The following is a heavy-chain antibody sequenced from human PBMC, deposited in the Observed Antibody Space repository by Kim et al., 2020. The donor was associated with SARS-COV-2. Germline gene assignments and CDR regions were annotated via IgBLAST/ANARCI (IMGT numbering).Heavy chain of an antibody. CDR1: GFTFSSYA. Sequence: GGSLRLSCAASGFTFSSYAMYWVRQAPGKGLEWVAGISLDGSQKYYADSVKGRFTISRDRSKNTMYVQMDSLRPDDTAFYYCARRLYHHGGVYYPFDFWGQGTLVTVSS. CDR3: ARRLYHHGGVYYPFDF. J-gene: IGHJ4*02. D-gene: IGHD3-22*01. V-gene: IGHV3-30*04. CDR2: ISLDGSQK.